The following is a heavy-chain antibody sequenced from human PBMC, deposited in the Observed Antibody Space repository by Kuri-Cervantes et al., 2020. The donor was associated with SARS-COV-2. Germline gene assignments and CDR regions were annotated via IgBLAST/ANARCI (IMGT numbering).Heavy chain of an antibody. J-gene: IGHJ4*02. CDR1: GFTFSSYW. V-gene: IGHV3-74*01. CDR2: LTNEGSDA. Sequence: GESLKISCVASGFTFSSYWMHWVRQAPGKGLVWVSRLTNEGSDAIFADSVKGRFTISRDNAKNMLYLYMNSLRADDTAVYYCARDSMTTRDFDYWGQGTLVTVSS. D-gene: IGHD4-11*01. CDR3: ARDSMTTRDFDY.